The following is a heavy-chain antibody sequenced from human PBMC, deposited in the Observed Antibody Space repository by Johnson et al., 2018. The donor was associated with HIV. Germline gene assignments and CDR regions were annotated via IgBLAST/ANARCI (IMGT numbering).Heavy chain of an antibody. Sequence: VQLVESGGGVVQPGGSLRLSCAASGFTFSSYGMHWARQAPGKGLEWVANIKNDGSEKYYVDSVKGRFTISRDNAKNSLYLQMNSLRAEDTAVYYCARKGDAFDIWGQGTMVIVSS. V-gene: IGHV3-7*05. CDR3: ARKGDAFDI. CDR2: IKNDGSEK. CDR1: GFTFSSYG. J-gene: IGHJ3*02.